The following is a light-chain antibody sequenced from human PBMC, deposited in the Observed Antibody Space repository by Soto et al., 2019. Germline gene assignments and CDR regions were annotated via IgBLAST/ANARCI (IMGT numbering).Light chain of an antibody. V-gene: IGLV1-44*01. J-gene: IGLJ1*01. CDR1: TSNIGSNV. CDR3: AGWDDNLNGYV. Sequence: QSVLSQPPSASGTPGQRVTISCSGTTSNIGSNVVNWYQHLPGTAPKLLIYYDNERPSGVPDRFSGSKSGTSASLAISGLQSEDEADYYCAGWDDNLNGYVFGTGTKVTVL. CDR2: YDN.